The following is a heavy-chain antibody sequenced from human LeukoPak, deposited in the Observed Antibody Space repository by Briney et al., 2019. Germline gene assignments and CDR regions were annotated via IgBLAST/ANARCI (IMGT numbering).Heavy chain of an antibody. CDR2: IRFTGSYT. CDR3: AKQLGYCSDGSCYFPY. V-gene: IGHV3-23*01. Sequence: GGSLRLSCVASGFTFSHYSMNWVRQAPGKGLEWVSSIRFTGSYTYYADSVQGRFTISRDNSKSTLCLQMNSLRAEDTAVYYCAKQLGYCSDGSCYFPYWGQGTLVTVSS. CDR1: GFTFSHYS. D-gene: IGHD2-15*01. J-gene: IGHJ4*02.